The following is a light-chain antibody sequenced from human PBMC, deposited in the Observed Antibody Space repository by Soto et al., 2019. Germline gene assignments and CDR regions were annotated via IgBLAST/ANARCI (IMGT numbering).Light chain of an antibody. CDR3: QQYNTYSWT. J-gene: IGKJ1*01. V-gene: IGKV1-5*03. CDR1: QSIKSW. Sequence: DIQMTQSPSSLSASIVDTITISCRASQSIKSWLAWYQQKPGKAPKLLIYEASSLESGVPSRFGGSGSGTEFTLTISSLQPDDFATYYCQQYNTYSWTLGQGTKVDIK. CDR2: EAS.